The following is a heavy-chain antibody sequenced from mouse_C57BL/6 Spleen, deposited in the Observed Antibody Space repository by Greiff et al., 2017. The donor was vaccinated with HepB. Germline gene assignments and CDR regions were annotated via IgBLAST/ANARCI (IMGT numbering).Heavy chain of an antibody. Sequence: EVHLVESGAELVRPGASVKLSCTASGFNIKDYYMHWVKQRPEQGLEWIGRIDPEDGDTEYAPKFQGKATMTADTSSKTAYLQRSSLTSEDTAVYYCTRGGYYGSRVRYFDVWGTGSTVTVSS. J-gene: IGHJ1*03. D-gene: IGHD1-1*01. V-gene: IGHV14-1*01. CDR3: TRGGYYGSRVRYFDV. CDR2: IDPEDGDT. CDR1: GFNIKDYY.